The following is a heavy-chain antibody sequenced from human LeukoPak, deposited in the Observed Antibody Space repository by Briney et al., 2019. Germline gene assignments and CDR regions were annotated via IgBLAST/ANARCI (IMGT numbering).Heavy chain of an antibody. J-gene: IGHJ4*02. CDR1: GFTVSSNY. CDR2: IYSGGST. D-gene: IGHD3-22*01. V-gene: IGHV3-53*01. Sequence: GGSLRLSCAASGFTVSSNYMSWVRQAPGKGLEWVSVIYSGGSTYHADSVKGRFTISRDNSKNTLYLQMNSLRAEDTAVYYCAKSSYYDSSGYYGVMYYFDYWGQGTLVTVSS. CDR3: AKSSYYDSSGYYGVMYYFDY.